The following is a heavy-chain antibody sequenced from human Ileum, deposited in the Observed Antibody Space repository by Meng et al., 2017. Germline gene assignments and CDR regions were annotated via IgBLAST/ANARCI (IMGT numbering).Heavy chain of an antibody. J-gene: IGHJ4*02. D-gene: IGHD3-16*01. Sequence: QWRLPGCGPGWLQPSCLRSLHCPVLGFPIPTSSWNWGRQTPGKGLEGIGNIFDHGSPKYNPSLKSRVTMSLDTSKNQFYLNLASVTAADTAVYYCARSVWGRAAPDWGQGTLVTVSS. CDR3: ARSVWGRAAPD. CDR1: GFPIPTSS. V-gene: IGHV4-59*01. CDR2: IFDHGSP.